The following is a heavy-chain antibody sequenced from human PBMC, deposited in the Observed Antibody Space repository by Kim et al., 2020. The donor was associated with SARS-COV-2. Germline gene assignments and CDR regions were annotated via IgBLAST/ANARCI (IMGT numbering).Heavy chain of an antibody. J-gene: IGHJ4*02. D-gene: IGHD1-26*01. V-gene: IGHV3-33*01. CDR3: ARKGGEWELLH. Sequence: GGSLRLSCAASGFTFSSYGMHWVRQAPGKGLEWVAVIWYDGSNKYYADSVKGRFTISRDNSKNTLYLQMNSLRAEDTAVYYCARKGGEWELLHWGQGTLVTVSS. CDR1: GFTFSSYG. CDR2: IWYDGSNK.